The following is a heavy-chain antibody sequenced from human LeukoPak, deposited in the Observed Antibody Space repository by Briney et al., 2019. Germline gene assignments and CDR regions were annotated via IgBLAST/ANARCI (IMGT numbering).Heavy chain of an antibody. J-gene: IGHJ4*02. CDR2: ISYSGST. D-gene: IGHD5-24*01. CDR3: ARESQEKYYFDY. CDR1: GGSISSYY. Sequence: KSSETLSLTCTVSGGSISSYYWNWIRQPPGKGLEWIGYISYSGSTNYNPSLKSRVTISLDTSKNQFSLKLRSVTAADTAVYYCARESQEKYYFDYWGQGTLVTVSS. V-gene: IGHV4-59*01.